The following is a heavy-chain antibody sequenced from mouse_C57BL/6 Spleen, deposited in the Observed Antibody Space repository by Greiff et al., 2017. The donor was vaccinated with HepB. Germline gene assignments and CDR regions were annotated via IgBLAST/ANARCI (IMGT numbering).Heavy chain of an antibody. CDR3: SSYYYGSSYYG. CDR1: GFTFTDYY. J-gene: IGHJ2*01. CDR2: INPNNGGT. D-gene: IGHD1-1*01. V-gene: IGHV1-26*01. Sequence: EVQLQQSGPELVKPGASVKISCKASGFTFTDYYMNWVKQSHGKSLEWIGVINPNNGGTSYTHKFKGKATLTVDKSSSTAYMELRSLTSEDSAVYYCSSYYYGSSYYGWGQGTTLTVSS.